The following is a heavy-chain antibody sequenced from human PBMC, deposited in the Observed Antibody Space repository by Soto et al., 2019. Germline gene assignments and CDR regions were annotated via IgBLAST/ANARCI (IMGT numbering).Heavy chain of an antibody. J-gene: IGHJ5*02. Sequence: PSETLSLTCTVSGGSISSYYWSWIRQPPGKGLEWIGYIYYSGSTNYNPSLKSRVTISVDTSKNQFSLKLSSVTAADTAVYYCARGSYSYGPNWFDPWGQGTLVTVS. CDR3: ARGSYSYGPNWFDP. V-gene: IGHV4-59*01. CDR2: IYYSGST. D-gene: IGHD5-18*01. CDR1: GGSISSYY.